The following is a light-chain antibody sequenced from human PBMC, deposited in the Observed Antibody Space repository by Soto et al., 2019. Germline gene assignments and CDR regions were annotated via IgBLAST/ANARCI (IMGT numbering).Light chain of an antibody. CDR1: SSDVGGYNY. CDR3: SSYAGSNIA. J-gene: IGLJ1*01. CDR2: EVS. V-gene: IGLV2-8*01. Sequence: QSALTQPPSASGSPGQSVTISCTVTSSDVGGYNYVSWYQQHPGKAPKLMIYEVSKRPSGVPDRFSGSKSGNTASLTVSGLQAEDEADYYCSSYAGSNIAFGTGTKLTVL.